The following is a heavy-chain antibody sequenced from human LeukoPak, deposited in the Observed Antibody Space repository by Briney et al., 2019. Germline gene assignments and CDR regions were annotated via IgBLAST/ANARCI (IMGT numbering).Heavy chain of an antibody. D-gene: IGHD3-22*01. CDR2: IDYRGNT. CDR3: ARSRSDNMIVVG. CDR1: GDLLSCDSFY. V-gene: IGHV4-61*01. Sequence: PAETLALTCTVSGDLLSCDSFYWSWLRQPPGKGLAWIGYIDYRGNTDYTPSPKSRVAISVGTSKNQFSLKLSSVTAADTAIYYCARSRSDNMIVVGWGQGTLVTVSS. J-gene: IGHJ4*02.